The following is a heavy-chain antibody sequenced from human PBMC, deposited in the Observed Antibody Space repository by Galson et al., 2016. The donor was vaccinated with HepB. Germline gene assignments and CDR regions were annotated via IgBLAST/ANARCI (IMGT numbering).Heavy chain of an antibody. J-gene: IGHJ4*02. Sequence: QSGAEVKKPGESLRISCEGSGYSFINHWIVWVRQMPGKGLEWMGIIYPGDSDPRYSPSFKGQVTISADQSIGTAYLQWSSLKASDTAMYYCARGHSGSSFPYCEYWGQGTLVTVSS. V-gene: IGHV5-51*01. CDR3: ARGHSGSSFPYCEY. D-gene: IGHD1-26*01. CDR2: IYPGDSDP. CDR1: GYSFINHW.